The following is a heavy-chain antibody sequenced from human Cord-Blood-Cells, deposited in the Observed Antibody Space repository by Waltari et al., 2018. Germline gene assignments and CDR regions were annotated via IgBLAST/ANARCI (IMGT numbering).Heavy chain of an antibody. CDR2: IKQDGSEK. Sequence: EVQLVESGGGLVQPGGSLRLSCAASGFTFSSYWMSWVRQAPGKGLEWVANIKQDGSEKYYVDSVKGRFTISRDNAKNSLYLQMNSLRAEDTAVYYCARGLPGYSSSYFDYWGQGTLVTVSS. V-gene: IGHV3-7*01. D-gene: IGHD6-13*01. CDR1: GFTFSSYW. J-gene: IGHJ4*02. CDR3: ARGLPGYSSSYFDY.